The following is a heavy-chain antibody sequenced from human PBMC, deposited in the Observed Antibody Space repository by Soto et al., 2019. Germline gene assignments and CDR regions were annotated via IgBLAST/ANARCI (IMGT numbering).Heavy chain of an antibody. Sequence: GGSLRLSCAASGFTFSSYWMSWVRQAPGKGLEWVANIKQDGSEKYYVDSVKGRITISRDNAKNSLYLQMNSLRAEDTAVYYCARARYYYDSSGYSPLYYFDYWGQGTLVTVSS. CDR2: IKQDGSEK. V-gene: IGHV3-7*01. CDR3: ARARYYYDSSGYSPLYYFDY. D-gene: IGHD3-22*01. CDR1: GFTFSSYW. J-gene: IGHJ4*02.